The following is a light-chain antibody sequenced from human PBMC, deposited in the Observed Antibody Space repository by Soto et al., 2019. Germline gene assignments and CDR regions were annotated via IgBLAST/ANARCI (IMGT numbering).Light chain of an antibody. J-gene: IGKJ1*01. V-gene: IGKV1-5*01. CDR3: QQYNSYSWT. CDR1: QNIRGW. Sequence: DIRMTQSPSTLSTSVGDRVTITCRASQNIRGWLAWYQQKPGKAPKLLIYDASTLESGVPSRFSGSGSGTEFTLTISSLQPDDFATYYRQQYNSYSWTFGQGTTGAIK. CDR2: DAS.